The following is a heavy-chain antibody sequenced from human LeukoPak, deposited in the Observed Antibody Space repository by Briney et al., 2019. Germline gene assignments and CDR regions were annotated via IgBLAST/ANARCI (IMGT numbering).Heavy chain of an antibody. CDR2: IYTSGST. CDR3: ARAPRAYCSTTGSCFQDY. D-gene: IGHD2-2*01. V-gene: IGHV4-4*07. CDR1: GGSISSYY. J-gene: IGHJ4*02. Sequence: SETLSLTCTVSGGSISSYYWSWIRQPAGKGLEWIGRIYTSGSTNYNPSLKSRVTMSVDTSKNQFSLNLTSVTAADTAVYFCARAPRAYCSTTGSCFQDYWGQGTLVTVSP.